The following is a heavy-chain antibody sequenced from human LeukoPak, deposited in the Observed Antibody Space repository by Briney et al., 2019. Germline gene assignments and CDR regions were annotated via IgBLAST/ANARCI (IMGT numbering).Heavy chain of an antibody. D-gene: IGHD6-13*01. CDR2: IYYSGST. Sequence: SETLSLTCTVSGGSISSSSYYWGWIRQPPGKGLEWIGSIYYSGSTYYNPSLKSRVTISVDTSKNQFSLKLSSVTAADTAVYYCAREEQPDPRFDYWGQGTLVTVSS. J-gene: IGHJ4*02. CDR1: GGSISSSSYY. CDR3: AREEQPDPRFDY. V-gene: IGHV4-39*07.